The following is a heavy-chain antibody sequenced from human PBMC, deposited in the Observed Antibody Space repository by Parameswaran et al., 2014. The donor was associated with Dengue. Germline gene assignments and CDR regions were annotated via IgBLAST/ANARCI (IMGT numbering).Heavy chain of an antibody. Sequence: VRQMPGKGLEWMGIIYPGDSDTRYSPSFQGQVTISADKSISTAYLQWSSLKASDTAMYYCARHQRYGSGAIDYWGQGTLVTVSS. CDR3: ARHQRYGSGAIDY. J-gene: IGHJ4*02. D-gene: IGHD3-10*01. V-gene: IGHV5-51*01. CDR2: IYPGDSDT.